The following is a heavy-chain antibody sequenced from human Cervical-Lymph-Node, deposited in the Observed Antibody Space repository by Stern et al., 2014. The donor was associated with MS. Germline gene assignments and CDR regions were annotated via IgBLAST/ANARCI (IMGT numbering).Heavy chain of an antibody. CDR3: ARGRDYFGP. J-gene: IGHJ4*02. CDR2: IKQDGSEK. V-gene: IGHV3-7*01. Sequence: EMQLVESGGGLAQPGGSLRLSCAASGLSFSDYWMSWVRQVPGKGLEWVAYIKQDGSEKYYLDSVKGRFTISRDNTKNSLSLQMNSLRAEDTAFYYCARGRDYFGPWGQGTLVTVSS. CDR1: GLSFSDYW.